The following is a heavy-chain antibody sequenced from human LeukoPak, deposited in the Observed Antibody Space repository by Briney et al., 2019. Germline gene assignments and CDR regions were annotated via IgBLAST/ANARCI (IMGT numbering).Heavy chain of an antibody. V-gene: IGHV3-64*01. J-gene: IGHJ4*02. CDR1: GFSFSSYA. CDR2: ISSNGGST. D-gene: IGHD6-13*01. CDR3: ARGGSSWYYPYFDY. Sequence: PGGSLRLSCAASGFSFSSYALHWVRQAPGKGLEYVSAISSNGGSTYYANSAKGRFTISRDNSKNTVYLQMGSLRVDDMAVYYCARGGSSWYYPYFDYWGQGTLVTVSS.